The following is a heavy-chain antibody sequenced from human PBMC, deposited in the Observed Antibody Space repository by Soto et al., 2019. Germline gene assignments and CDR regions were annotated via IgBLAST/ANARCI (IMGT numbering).Heavy chain of an antibody. D-gene: IGHD4-17*01. CDR1: GGSISNYY. J-gene: IGHJ6*03. CDR2: IYYSGLT. Sequence: SETLSLTCTVSGGSISNYYWSWVRQSPGMGLEWIGYIYYSGLTKYNPSLKSRVTISIGTSKNQFSLRLSSVTAADSAVYYCARSGDYTNYYYYYMDVWGKGTTVTVSS. V-gene: IGHV4-59*08. CDR3: ARSGDYTNYYYYYMDV.